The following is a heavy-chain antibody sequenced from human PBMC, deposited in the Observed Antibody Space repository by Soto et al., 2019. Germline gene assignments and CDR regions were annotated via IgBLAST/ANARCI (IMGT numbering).Heavy chain of an antibody. Sequence: SLRLSCAASGFTFSSYAMSWVRQAPGKGLEWVSAISGSGGSTYYADSVKGRFTISRDNSKNTLYLQMNSLRAEDTAVYYCAKDLLATAMVFKIGWFDPWGQGTLVTVSS. J-gene: IGHJ5*02. CDR3: AKDLLATAMVFKIGWFDP. CDR2: ISGSGGST. CDR1: GFTFSSYA. D-gene: IGHD5-18*01. V-gene: IGHV3-23*01.